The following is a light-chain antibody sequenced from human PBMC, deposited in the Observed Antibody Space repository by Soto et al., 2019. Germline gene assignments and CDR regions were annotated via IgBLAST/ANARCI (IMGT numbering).Light chain of an antibody. CDR1: QSVSRY. J-gene: IGKJ3*01. CDR2: DAS. V-gene: IGKV3-11*01. CDR3: QQRTNSEIT. Sequence: EIVLTQSPATLSLSPGERATLSCRASQSVSRYLAWYQQKPGQAPRLLIYDASNRATGIPVRFSGSGSGTDFTLTISSLGAEDFAVYYCQQRTNSEITFGPGTKVDIK.